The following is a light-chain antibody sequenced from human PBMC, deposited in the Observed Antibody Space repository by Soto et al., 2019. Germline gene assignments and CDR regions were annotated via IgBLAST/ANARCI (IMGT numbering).Light chain of an antibody. CDR3: QQYGSSPLT. CDR1: QSVISNY. CDR2: GAS. Sequence: EIVFTQSPGTLSLSPGERATLSCRASQSVISNYLAWYQQKPGQAPRLLMYGASSRATGIPDRFSGSGSGTAFTLTISRLEPGGFAVYYCQQYGSSPLTFGRGTNVEIK. V-gene: IGKV3-20*01. J-gene: IGKJ1*01.